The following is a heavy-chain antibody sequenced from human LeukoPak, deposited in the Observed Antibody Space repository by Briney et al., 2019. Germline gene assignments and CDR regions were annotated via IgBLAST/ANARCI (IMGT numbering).Heavy chain of an antibody. CDR3: ARDPDGWYYYYMDV. Sequence: PGGSLRLSCEASAFSFSTYWMHWVRQAPGRGLLWVSRINSDGSTTNYADSVKGRFTISRDNAKKSVFLQMNSLRDEDTAVYYCARDPDGWYYYYMDVWGKGTTVTVSS. CDR1: AFSFSTYW. CDR2: INSDGSTT. V-gene: IGHV3-74*01. J-gene: IGHJ6*03. D-gene: IGHD5-24*01.